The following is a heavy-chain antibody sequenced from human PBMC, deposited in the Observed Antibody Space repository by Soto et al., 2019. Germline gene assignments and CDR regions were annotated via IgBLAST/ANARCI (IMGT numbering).Heavy chain of an antibody. J-gene: IGHJ5*02. CDR2: IWYDGSNK. D-gene: IGHD2-15*01. Sequence: GGSLRLSCAASGFTFSSYGMHWVRQAPGKGLEWVAVIWYDGSNKYYADSVKGRFTISRDNSKNTLYLQMNSLRAEDTAVYYCARAGYCSGGSCYLLLFNWFDPWGQGTLVTVSS. V-gene: IGHV3-33*01. CDR3: ARAGYCSGGSCYLLLFNWFDP. CDR1: GFTFSSYG.